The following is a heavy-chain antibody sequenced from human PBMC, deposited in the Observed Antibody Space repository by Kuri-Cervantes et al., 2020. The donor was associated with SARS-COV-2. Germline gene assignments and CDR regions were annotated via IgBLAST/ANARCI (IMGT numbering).Heavy chain of an antibody. CDR2: ISWNSGSI. Sequence: LSLTCAASVYTFDVYAMHWVRQAPGKGWECGSGISWNSGSIGYVDSVKGRFTISRDNAKNSLYLQMNSLRAEDTALYYCAKGSSDSSGGDCYGMDVWGQGTTVTSSS. J-gene: IGHJ6*02. CDR3: AKGSSDSSGGDCYGMDV. D-gene: IGHD3-10*01. CDR1: VYTFDVYA. V-gene: IGHV3-9*01.